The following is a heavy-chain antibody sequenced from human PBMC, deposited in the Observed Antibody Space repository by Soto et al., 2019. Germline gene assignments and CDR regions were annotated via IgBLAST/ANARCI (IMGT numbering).Heavy chain of an antibody. J-gene: IGHJ4*02. CDR1: GGSISSYY. V-gene: IGHV4-59*08. CDR3: ARSPKYCSSTSCPGFDD. Sequence: SETLSLTCTVSGGSISSYYWSWIRQPPGKGLEWIGYIYYSGSTNYNPSLKSRVTISVDTSKNQFSLKLSSVTAADTAVYYCARSPKYCSSTSCPGFDDWGQGTLVTVSS. CDR2: IYYSGST. D-gene: IGHD2-2*01.